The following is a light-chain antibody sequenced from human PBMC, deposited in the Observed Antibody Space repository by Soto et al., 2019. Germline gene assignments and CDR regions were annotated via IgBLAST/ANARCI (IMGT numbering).Light chain of an antibody. J-gene: IGLJ1*01. V-gene: IGLV1-51*01. CDR1: SSNIGNNY. Sequence: QSALTQPPSVSAAPGQKVTISCSGSSSNIGNNYVSWYQQLSGTAPKLLIYDNNKRPSGIPDRFSGSKTGRSDTLGITGLQTGDEADYYCGTWDSSLSAYVFGTGTKVTVL. CDR2: DNN. CDR3: GTWDSSLSAYV.